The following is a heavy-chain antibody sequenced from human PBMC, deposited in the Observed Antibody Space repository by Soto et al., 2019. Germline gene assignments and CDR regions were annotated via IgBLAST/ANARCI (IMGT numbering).Heavy chain of an antibody. Sequence: GGPLRLSCAASGFNFSSYWRHWVRQAPGKGLVWVSRINSDGSSTSYADSVKGRFTISRDNAKNMLYLQMNSLRAEDTAVYYCASVLNIYYYYYMDVWGKGTTVTVSS. CDR2: INSDGSST. J-gene: IGHJ6*03. V-gene: IGHV3-74*01. CDR1: GFNFSSYW. CDR3: ASVLNIYYYYYMDV.